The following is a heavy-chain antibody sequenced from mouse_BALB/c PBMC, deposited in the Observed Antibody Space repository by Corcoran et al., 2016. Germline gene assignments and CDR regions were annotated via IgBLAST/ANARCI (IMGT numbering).Heavy chain of an antibody. D-gene: IGHD6-1*01. CDR2: INTYTGEP. CDR1: GYNFTNYG. V-gene: IGHV9-1*02. Sequence: QIQLVQSGPEMKKTGETVTISCKASGYNFTNYGMTWVKQAPGKGLKWMGWINTYTGEPTYADDFKGRFAFSLETSASTAYLQINNLKNEDMATYFCAREPYATYYWGHGSSVTVSS. CDR3: AREPYATYY. J-gene: IGHJ4*01.